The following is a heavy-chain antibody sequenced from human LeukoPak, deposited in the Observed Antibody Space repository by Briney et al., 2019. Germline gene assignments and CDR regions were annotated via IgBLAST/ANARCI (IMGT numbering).Heavy chain of an antibody. CDR2: IYYSGST. CDR3: ARVNINNWHSCDY. D-gene: IGHD1-1*01. V-gene: IGHV4-59*01. J-gene: IGHJ4*02. CDR1: GGSISTYY. Sequence: SETLSLTCTVSGGSISTYYGNWIRQAPGKGLEWIGYIYYSGSTNYNPSLKSRVTISVDTSRNQFSLKLSSVTAADTAVYYCARVNINNWHSCDYWGQGTLVTVSS.